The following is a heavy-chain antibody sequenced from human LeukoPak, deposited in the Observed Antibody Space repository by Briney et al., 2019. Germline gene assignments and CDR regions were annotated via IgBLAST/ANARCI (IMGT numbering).Heavy chain of an antibody. D-gene: IGHD6-19*01. J-gene: IGHJ6*02. CDR3: ARDREYSSGWSHYYYYYYGMDV. V-gene: IGHV3-30-3*01. CDR2: ISYDGSNK. Sequence: GGSLRLSCAASGFTFSSYAMHWVRQAPGKGLEWVAVISYDGSNKYYADSVKGRFTTSRDNSKNTLYLQMNSLRAEDTAVYYCARDREYSSGWSHYYYYYYGMDVWGQGTTVTVSS. CDR1: GFTFSSYA.